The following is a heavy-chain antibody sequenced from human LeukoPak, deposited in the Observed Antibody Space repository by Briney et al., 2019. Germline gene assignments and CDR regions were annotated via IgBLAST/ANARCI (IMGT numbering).Heavy chain of an antibody. CDR3: ASGRVWFGEPYYFDY. CDR2: IYHSGST. J-gene: IGHJ4*02. V-gene: IGHV4-4*02. D-gene: IGHD3-10*01. CDR1: GGSISSSNW. Sequence: SGTLSLTCAVSGGSISSSNWWSWVRQPPGKGLEWIGEIYHSGSTNYNPSLKSRDTISVDKSKNQFSLKLSSVTAADTAVYYCASGRVWFGEPYYFDYWGQGTLVTVSS.